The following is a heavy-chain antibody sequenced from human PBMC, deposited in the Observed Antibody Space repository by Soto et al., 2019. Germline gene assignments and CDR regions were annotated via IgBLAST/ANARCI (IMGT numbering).Heavy chain of an antibody. D-gene: IGHD6-19*01. J-gene: IGHJ4*02. CDR3: AKAGFSRGWSPSCFGY. Sequence: EVQLLESGGGLVQPGRSLRLSCAASGFTFSSYAMNWVRQAPGKGLEWVSAMSGTGGSTYYADSVKGRFTISRDNSKNTRYPQMNSPGAQDTTVFYCAKAGFSRGWSPSCFGYWGQGTLVTVSS. V-gene: IGHV3-23*01. CDR1: GFTFSSYA. CDR2: MSGTGGST.